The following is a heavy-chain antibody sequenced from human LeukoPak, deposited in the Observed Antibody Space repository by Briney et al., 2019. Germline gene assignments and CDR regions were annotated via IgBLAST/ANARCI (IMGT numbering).Heavy chain of an antibody. CDR2: INHSGST. Sequence: PSETLSPTCAVYGGSFSGYYWSWIRQPPGKGLEWIGEINHSGSTNYNPSLKSRVTISVDTSKNQFSLKLSSVTAADTAVYYCARGRQWLPQRGLVESFDYWGQGTLVTVSS. D-gene: IGHD5-12*01. J-gene: IGHJ4*02. CDR1: GGSFSGYY. V-gene: IGHV4-34*01. CDR3: ARGRQWLPQRGLVESFDY.